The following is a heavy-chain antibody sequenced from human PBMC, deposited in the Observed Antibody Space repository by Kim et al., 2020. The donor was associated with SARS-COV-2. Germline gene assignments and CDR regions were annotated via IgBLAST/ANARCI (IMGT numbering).Heavy chain of an antibody. D-gene: IGHD6-13*01. CDR1: GGSISSSSYY. CDR2: IYYSGST. J-gene: IGHJ5*02. Sequence: SETLSLTCTVSGGSISSSSYYWGWIRQPPGKGLEWIGSIYYSGSTYYNPSLKSRVTISVDTSKNQFSLKLSSVTAADTAVYYCARPSSRGWFDPWGQGTLVTVSS. V-gene: IGHV4-39*01. CDR3: ARPSSRGWFDP.